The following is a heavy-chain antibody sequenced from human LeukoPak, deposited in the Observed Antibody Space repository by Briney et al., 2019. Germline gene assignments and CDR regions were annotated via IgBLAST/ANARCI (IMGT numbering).Heavy chain of an antibody. CDR1: GYTFVSYD. V-gene: IGHV1-8*01. D-gene: IGHD7-27*01. CDR2: MSPKSGNT. CDR3: TRGPPNWGYDF. Sequence: ASVKVSCKASGYTFVSYDINWVRQATGQGPEWMGWMSPKSGNTGCAQKFQGRVTMTRDTSINTAYMELSGLISEDTAVYYCTRGPPNWGYDFWGQGTLVTVSS. J-gene: IGHJ4*02.